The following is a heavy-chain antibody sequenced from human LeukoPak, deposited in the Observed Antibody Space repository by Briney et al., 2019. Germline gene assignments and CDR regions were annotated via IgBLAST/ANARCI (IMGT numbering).Heavy chain of an antibody. Sequence: GGSLRLSCAASGFTFSSYAMHWVRQAPGKGLEWGAVISYDGSNKYYADSVKGRFTISRDNSKNTLYLQMNSLRAEDTAVYYCAIDYGSGSYYYYGMDVWGKGSTVTVSS. CDR2: ISYDGSNK. V-gene: IGHV3-30*04. J-gene: IGHJ6*04. D-gene: IGHD3-10*01. CDR3: AIDYGSGSYYYYGMDV. CDR1: GFTFSSYA.